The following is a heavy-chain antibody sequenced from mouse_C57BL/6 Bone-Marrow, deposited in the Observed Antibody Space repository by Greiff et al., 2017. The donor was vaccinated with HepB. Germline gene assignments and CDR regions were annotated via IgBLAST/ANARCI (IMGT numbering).Heavy chain of an antibody. CDR2: IDPSDSYT. CDR3: ARKGYSNYPFAY. Sequence: QVQLQQPGAELVMPGASVKLSCKASGYTFTSYWMHWVKQRPGQGLEWIGVIDPSDSYTNYNQKFKGKATLTVDTSSSTAYMQLSSLTSEDSAVYYCARKGYSNYPFAYWGQGTLVTVSA. J-gene: IGHJ3*01. CDR1: GYTFTSYW. V-gene: IGHV1-69*01. D-gene: IGHD2-5*01.